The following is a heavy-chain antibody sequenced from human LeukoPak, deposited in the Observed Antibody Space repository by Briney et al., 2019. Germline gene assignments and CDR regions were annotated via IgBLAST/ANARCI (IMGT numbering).Heavy chain of an antibody. D-gene: IGHD1-26*01. CDR3: ARSILTAGSYSGNYFNY. CDR1: GFTFSSYS. V-gene: IGHV3-21*01. CDR2: ISSSSSYI. J-gene: IGHJ4*02. Sequence: GGSLRLSCAASGFTFSSYSMNWVRQAPGKGLEWVSSISSSSSYIYYADSVKGRFTISRDNAKNSLYLQMNSLRAEDTAVYYCARSILTAGSYSGNYFNYWGQGTLVTVSS.